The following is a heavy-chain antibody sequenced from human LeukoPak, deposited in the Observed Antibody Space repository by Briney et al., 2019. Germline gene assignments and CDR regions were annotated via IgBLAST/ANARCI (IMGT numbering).Heavy chain of an antibody. V-gene: IGHV3-23*01. Sequence: SGGSLRLSCAASGFTFSTYVMAWVRQAPGQGPEWVSVISGRGDYTYYADSMKGRFTISRDNSKNSLFLQMNSLRAEDTAVYYCAKGPRSSWYHYGMDVWGKGTTVTVSS. CDR2: ISGRGDYT. CDR1: GFTFSTYV. CDR3: AKGPRSSWYHYGMDV. D-gene: IGHD6-13*01. J-gene: IGHJ6*04.